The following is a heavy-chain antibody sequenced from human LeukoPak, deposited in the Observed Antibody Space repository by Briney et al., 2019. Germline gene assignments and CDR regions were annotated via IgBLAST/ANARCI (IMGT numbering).Heavy chain of an antibody. D-gene: IGHD3-3*01. Sequence: GGSLRLSCAASGFSLSSYWMSWVRQAPGKGLEWVANIIQDGSQKYYVDSVKGRFTISRDNAENSLYLQMNSLRAEDTAVYYCARGGVGDMDVWGKGTTVTVSS. CDR2: IIQDGSQK. V-gene: IGHV3-7*01. CDR3: ARGGVGDMDV. CDR1: GFSLSSYW. J-gene: IGHJ6*03.